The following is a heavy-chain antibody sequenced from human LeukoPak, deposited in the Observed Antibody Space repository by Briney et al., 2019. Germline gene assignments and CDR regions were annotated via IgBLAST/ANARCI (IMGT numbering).Heavy chain of an antibody. CDR1: GGSISSGVCY. V-gene: IGHV4-31*03. J-gene: IGHJ3*02. D-gene: IGHD2-2*01. CDR2: IYYSGST. CDR3: ARAYQLPRSFDI. Sequence: SETLSLTCTVSGGSISSGVCYWSWIRQHPGKGLEWIGYIYYSGSTYYNPSLKSRVTISVDTSKNQFSLKLSSVTAADTAVYYCARAYQLPRSFDIWGQGTMVTVSS.